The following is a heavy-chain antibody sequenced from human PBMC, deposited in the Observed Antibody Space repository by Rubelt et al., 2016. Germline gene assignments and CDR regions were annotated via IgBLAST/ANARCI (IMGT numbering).Heavy chain of an antibody. CDR2: ISGSGGST. J-gene: IGHJ4*02. V-gene: IGHV3-23*01. CDR3: GRVVAAALDY. D-gene: IGHD2-15*01. Sequence: GKGLEWVSAISGSGGSTYYADSVKGRFTISRDNSKNTLYLQMNSLRAEDTAVYYCGRVVAAALDYWGQGTLVTVSS.